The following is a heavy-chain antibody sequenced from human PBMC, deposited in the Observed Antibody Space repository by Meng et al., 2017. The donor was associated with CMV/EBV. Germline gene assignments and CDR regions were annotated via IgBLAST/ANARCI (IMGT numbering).Heavy chain of an antibody. V-gene: IGHV3-23*01. Sequence: GSLRLSCAASGFTFSSYAMSWVRQAPGKGLEWVSAISGSGGSTYYADSVKGRFTISRDNSKNTLYLQMNSLRAEDTAVYYCARDGVVVVPAAISYYGMDVWGQGTTVTVSS. D-gene: IGHD2-2*02. CDR2: ISGSGGST. CDR3: ARDGVVVVPAAISYYGMDV. CDR1: GFTFSSYA. J-gene: IGHJ6*02.